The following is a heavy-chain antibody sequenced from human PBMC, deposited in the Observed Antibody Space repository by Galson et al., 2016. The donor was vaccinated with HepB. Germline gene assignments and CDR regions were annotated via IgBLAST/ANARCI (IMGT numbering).Heavy chain of an antibody. CDR3: ARTKNWGRGNYFDY. Sequence: PALVKPTQTLTLTCTFSGFSLRTSGMCVSWIRQPPGKALEWLARIDWDDDKYYSTSLNTRLTISKDTSKNQVVLTMTNMDPVDTATYYCARTKNWGRGNYFDYWGQGTLVTVSS. CDR2: IDWDDDK. D-gene: IGHD7-27*01. J-gene: IGHJ4*02. V-gene: IGHV2-70*11. CDR1: GFSLRTSGMC.